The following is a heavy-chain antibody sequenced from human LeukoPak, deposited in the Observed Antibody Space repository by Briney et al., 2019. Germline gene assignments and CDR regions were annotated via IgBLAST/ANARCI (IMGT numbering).Heavy chain of an antibody. D-gene: IGHD3-9*01. Sequence: GESLKISCKGSGYSFTSYWIGWVRQMPGKGLEWMGIIYPGDSDTRYSPSFQGQVTISADKSISTAYLQWRSLKASDTAMYYCARLSSRILTGYYLGGYFDYWGQGTLVTVSS. J-gene: IGHJ4*02. CDR1: GYSFTSYW. CDR2: IYPGDSDT. V-gene: IGHV5-51*01. CDR3: ARLSSRILTGYYLGGYFDY.